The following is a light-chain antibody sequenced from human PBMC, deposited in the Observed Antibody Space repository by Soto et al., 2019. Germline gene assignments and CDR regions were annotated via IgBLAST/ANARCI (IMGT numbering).Light chain of an antibody. CDR3: QSYDSSLSGVV. J-gene: IGLJ2*01. CDR1: FSNIGAGYD. V-gene: IGLV1-40*01. CDR2: GNS. Sequence: QSVLTQPPSVSGAPGQRVTISCTGSFSNIGAGYDVHWYQQLPGTAPKLLIYGNSNRPSGVPDRFSGSKSGTSASLAITGLQAEDEADYYCQSYDSSLSGVVFGGGIKVTVL.